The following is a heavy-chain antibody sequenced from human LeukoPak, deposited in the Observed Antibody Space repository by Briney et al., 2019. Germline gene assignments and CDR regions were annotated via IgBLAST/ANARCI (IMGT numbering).Heavy chain of an antibody. V-gene: IGHV4-31*03. CDR2: IHNSGST. J-gene: IGHJ4*02. Sequence: PSETLSLTCTVSGGSINSGTYYWSSIRQHPGKGLEWIGYIHNSGSTSYNPSLKSRVTMSVDTSKNQFSLKLSSVTAADTAVYYCAGNTYYFDSSDYYSDNWGQGTLVTVSS. D-gene: IGHD3-22*01. CDR1: GGSINSGTYY. CDR3: AGNTYYFDSSDYYSDN.